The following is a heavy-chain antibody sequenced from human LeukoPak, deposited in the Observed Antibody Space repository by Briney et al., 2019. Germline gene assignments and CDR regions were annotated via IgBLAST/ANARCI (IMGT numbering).Heavy chain of an antibody. CDR3: AKEGYCSSTSCDGNY. CDR1: GFTFSSYA. CDR2: ISVSGGST. D-gene: IGHD2-2*01. Sequence: GGSLRLSCAASGFTFSSYAMSWVRQAPGKGLEWVSAISVSGGSTYYVDSVKGRFTISRDNSKNTLYLQMNSLRAEDTAVYYCAKEGYCSSTSCDGNYWGQGTLVTVSS. J-gene: IGHJ4*02. V-gene: IGHV3-23*01.